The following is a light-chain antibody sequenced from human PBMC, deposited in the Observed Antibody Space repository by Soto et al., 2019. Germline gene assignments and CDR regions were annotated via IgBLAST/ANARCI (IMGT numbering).Light chain of an antibody. CDR3: ASWDDRLGAVI. Sequence: QSVLTQPPSASGTPGQTVFISCSGSSSNIGGTNYAYWYQQLPGAAPKLLMHSNNLRPSGVPERISGSKFGTAASLAISGLRSEDGAVYYCASWDDRLGAVIFGGGTKVTVL. V-gene: IGLV1-47*02. J-gene: IGLJ2*01. CDR2: SNN. CDR1: SSNIGGTNY.